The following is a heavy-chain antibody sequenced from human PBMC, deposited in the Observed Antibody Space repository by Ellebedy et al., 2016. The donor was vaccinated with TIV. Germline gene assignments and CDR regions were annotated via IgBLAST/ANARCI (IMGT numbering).Heavy chain of an antibody. D-gene: IGHD3-10*01. CDR3: ARSRLGGGHWYFDF. CDR1: GYTFTRYG. CDR2: IAVYNGHT. J-gene: IGHJ2*01. V-gene: IGHV1-18*01. Sequence: ASVKVSCXVSGYTFTRYGMSWVRQAPGQGLEWMGWIAVYNGHTKYAQKFQDRVVMTTETATSTVYKELRSLRSDDKAVYYCARSRLGGGHWYFDFWGRGTLVTVSS.